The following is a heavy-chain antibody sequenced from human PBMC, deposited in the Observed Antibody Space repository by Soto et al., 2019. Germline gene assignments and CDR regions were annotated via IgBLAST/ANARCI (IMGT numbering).Heavy chain of an antibody. Sequence: QVQLVQSGAEVKKPGASVKVSCKASGYTFTSYGITWVRQAPGQGLEWLGWINGYNGNTNYAQKLQGRVTMTTDTSXXTAYMKLRSLRSDDTAVYYCARMGDVPYYYYGMDVWGQGTTVTVSS. CDR3: ARMGDVPYYYYGMDV. D-gene: IGHD3-16*01. V-gene: IGHV1-18*01. CDR2: INGYNGNT. CDR1: GYTFTSYG. J-gene: IGHJ6*02.